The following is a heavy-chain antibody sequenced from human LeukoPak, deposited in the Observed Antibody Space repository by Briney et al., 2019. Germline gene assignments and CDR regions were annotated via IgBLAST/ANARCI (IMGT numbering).Heavy chain of an antibody. Sequence: GGSLRLSCAASGFTFNRRGMHWVRQAPGKGLEWVAFIRYDGSNKYYADSVKGRFTISRDNSKNTLYLQMNSLRAEDTAVYYCATSYYDSSGSGGWGYYYYYYMDVWGKGTTVTISS. CDR3: ATSYYDSSGSGGWGYYYYYYMDV. CDR2: IRYDGSNK. J-gene: IGHJ6*03. V-gene: IGHV3-30*02. CDR1: GFTFNRRG. D-gene: IGHD3-22*01.